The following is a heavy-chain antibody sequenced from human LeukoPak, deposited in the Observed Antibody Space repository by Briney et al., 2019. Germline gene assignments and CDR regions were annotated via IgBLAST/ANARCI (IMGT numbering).Heavy chain of an antibody. CDR2: ISSSSSMI. V-gene: IGHV3-48*04. J-gene: IGHJ4*02. D-gene: IGHD2-21*01. Sequence: GGSLRLSCAASGFTFSGYSMHWVRQAPGRGLEWLSYISSSSSMIYYADSVKGRFTISRDNAKNSLYLQMNSLRAEDTAVYYCARDDSCDNWGQGTLVTVSS. CDR1: GFTFSGYS. CDR3: ARDDSCDN.